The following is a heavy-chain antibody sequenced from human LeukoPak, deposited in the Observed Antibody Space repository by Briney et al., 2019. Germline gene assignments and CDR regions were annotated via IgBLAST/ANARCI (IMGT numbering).Heavy chain of an antibody. CDR3: ARLRIKMARGVPYYYYGMDV. Sequence: PSEALSLTCTVSGGSICSYYWCWIRPPPGKRRWWIGNIYYSGSTYKNPSLERRVTIPVDTSRNQFSLRLNSVTAADTAVYYCARLRIKMARGVPYYYYGMDVWGQGTLVTVSS. J-gene: IGHJ6*02. CDR2: IYYSGST. CDR1: GGSICSYY. D-gene: IGHD3-10*01. V-gene: IGHV4-39*01.